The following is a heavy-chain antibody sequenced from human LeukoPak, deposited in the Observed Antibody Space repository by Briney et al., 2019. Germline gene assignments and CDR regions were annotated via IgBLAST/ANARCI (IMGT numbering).Heavy chain of an antibody. J-gene: IGHJ3*01. D-gene: IGHD3-16*01. CDR2: IYFSGTT. Sequence: KASETLSLTCTVSSASISSTNYNWGWLRQPPGTGPEWIGNIYFSGTTYYNPSLKSRVIISVDTSKSQFSLKLNSVTAADTAVYYCARHAWGLNAFDVWGRGTMVIVSS. CDR3: ARHAWGLNAFDV. CDR1: SASISSTNYN. V-gene: IGHV4-39*01.